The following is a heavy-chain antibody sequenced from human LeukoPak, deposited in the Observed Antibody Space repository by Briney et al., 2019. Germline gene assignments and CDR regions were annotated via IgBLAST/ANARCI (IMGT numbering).Heavy chain of an antibody. J-gene: IGHJ3*02. D-gene: IGHD6-19*01. CDR1: GFTFSSYA. CDR3: AKSEYSSGWADAFDI. V-gene: IGHV3-23*01. Sequence: GESLRLSCAASGFTFSSYAMSWVRQAPGKGLEWVSAISGSGGSTYYADSVKGRFTISRDNSKNTLYLQMNSLRAEDTAVYYCAKSEYSSGWADAFDIWGQGTMVTVSS. CDR2: ISGSGGST.